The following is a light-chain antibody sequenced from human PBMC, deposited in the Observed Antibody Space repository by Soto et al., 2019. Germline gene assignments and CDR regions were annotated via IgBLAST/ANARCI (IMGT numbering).Light chain of an antibody. CDR3: GSYAGSSSV. Sequence: QSALTQPPSASGSPGQSVTISCTGTSSDVGGSNYVSWYQQHPGKAPKLIIYEVSKRPSGVPNRFCGSKSGNTASLTVSGLQAEDEADYYCGSYAGSSSVFGTGTKLTVL. V-gene: IGLV2-8*01. CDR2: EVS. CDR1: SSDVGGSNY. J-gene: IGLJ1*01.